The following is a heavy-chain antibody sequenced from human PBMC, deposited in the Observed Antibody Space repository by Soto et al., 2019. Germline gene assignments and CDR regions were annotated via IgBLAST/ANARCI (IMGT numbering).Heavy chain of an antibody. CDR3: AIPHPYYYDSSGYYFDY. Sequence: SETLSLTCTVSGGSISSSSYYWGWIRQPPGKGLEWIGSIYYSGSTYYNPSLKSRVTISVDTSKNQFSLKLSSVTAADTAVYYCAIPHPYYYDSSGYYFDYWGQGTLVTVSS. V-gene: IGHV4-39*01. D-gene: IGHD3-22*01. J-gene: IGHJ4*02. CDR1: GGSISSSSYY. CDR2: IYYSGST.